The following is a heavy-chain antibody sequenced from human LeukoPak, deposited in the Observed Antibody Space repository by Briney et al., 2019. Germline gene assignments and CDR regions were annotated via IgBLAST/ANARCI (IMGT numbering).Heavy chain of an antibody. J-gene: IGHJ4*02. D-gene: IGHD1-14*01. Sequence: GGSLRLSCAASGFTFSSFGMHWVRQAPGKGVEWVSVISYDGNEEYYADSVKGRFTVSRDNSRNTLYLQMNSLRVDDTAVYFCTKDRSGRETGNQRDDYWGQGTLVTVSS. CDR2: ISYDGNEE. V-gene: IGHV3-30*18. CDR1: GFTFSSFG. CDR3: TKDRSGRETGNQRDDY.